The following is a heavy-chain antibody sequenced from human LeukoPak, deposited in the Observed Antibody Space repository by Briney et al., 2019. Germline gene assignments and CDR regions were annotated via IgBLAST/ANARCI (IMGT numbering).Heavy chain of an antibody. D-gene: IGHD2-8*01. J-gene: IGHJ6*02. Sequence: MASQTLSLTCTVSGGSISSGGYYWSWIRQHPGKGLEWIGYIYYSGSTYYNPSLKSRVTMSVDTSKNQFSLKLSSVTAADTAVYYCARLGVRPALYYYYGMDVWGQGTTVTVSS. V-gene: IGHV4-31*03. CDR3: ARLGVRPALYYYYGMDV. CDR2: IYYSGST. CDR1: GGSISSGGYY.